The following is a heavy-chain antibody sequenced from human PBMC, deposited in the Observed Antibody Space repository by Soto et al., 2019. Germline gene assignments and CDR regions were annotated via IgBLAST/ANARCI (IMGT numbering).Heavy chain of an antibody. CDR1: GGSISSYD. CDR2: IYYSGST. J-gene: IGHJ4*02. D-gene: IGHD6-19*01. CDR3: ARAIGSYSSGFDY. Sequence: SETLSLTCTVSGGSISSYDWSWIRQPPGKGLEWIGYIYYSGSTNYNPSLKSRVTISVDTSKNQFSLKLSSVTAADTAVYYCARAIGSYSSGFDYWGQGTLVTVSS. V-gene: IGHV4-59*01.